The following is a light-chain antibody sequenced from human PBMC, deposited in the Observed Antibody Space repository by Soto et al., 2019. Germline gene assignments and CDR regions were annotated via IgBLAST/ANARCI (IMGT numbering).Light chain of an antibody. CDR3: QQYGSPPWA. CDR2: AAS. J-gene: IGKJ1*01. CDR1: QSVGSNF. V-gene: IGKV3-20*01. Sequence: IVLTQSPGTLSLSPGERATLSCRASQSVGSNFLAWYQQKRGQAPRILIYAASNRASGIPDRFSGSGCGSDFTLTISRLEPEDFAVYYCQQYGSPPWAFGQGTRVEI.